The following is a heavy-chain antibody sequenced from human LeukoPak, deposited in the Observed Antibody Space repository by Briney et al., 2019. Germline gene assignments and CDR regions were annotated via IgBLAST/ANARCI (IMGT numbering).Heavy chain of an antibody. V-gene: IGHV3-23*01. CDR1: GFTFSSYA. D-gene: IGHD3-22*01. CDR2: ISGSGGST. CDR3: TTVLSDSSAYYFPLDAFDI. Sequence: PGGSLRLSCAASGFTFSSYAMSWVRQAPGKGLEWVSAISGSGGSTYYADSVKGRFTISRDNSKNTLYLQMNSLKAEDTAVYYCTTVLSDSSAYYFPLDAFDIWGQGTMVTVSS. J-gene: IGHJ3*02.